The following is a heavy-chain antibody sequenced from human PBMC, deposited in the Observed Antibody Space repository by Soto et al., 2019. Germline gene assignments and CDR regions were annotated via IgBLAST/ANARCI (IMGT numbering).Heavy chain of an antibody. Sequence: VQLVESGGGVVQPGRSLRLCCAASGFTFSEYAMHWVRQAPGKGLEWVAVVSHDGRNTHYADSVKGRFTISRDSSKNTVSLEMTSLRAEDTAVYYCAKGGRQWLVTSDFNYWGQGALVTVSS. CDR2: VSHDGRNT. J-gene: IGHJ4*02. V-gene: IGHV3-30*18. D-gene: IGHD6-19*01. CDR3: AKGGRQWLVTSDFNY. CDR1: GFTFSEYA.